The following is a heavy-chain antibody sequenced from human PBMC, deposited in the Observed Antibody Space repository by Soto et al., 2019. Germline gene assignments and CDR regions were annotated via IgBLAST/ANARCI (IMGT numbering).Heavy chain of an antibody. D-gene: IGHD6-13*01. V-gene: IGHV3-23*01. CDR3: AAGGWSSWSEYYYYYGMDV. CDR1: GFTFSSYA. J-gene: IGHJ6*02. CDR2: ISGSGGST. Sequence: RRLSCAASGFTFSSYAMSWVRQAPGKGLEWVSAISGSGGSTYYADSVKGRFTISRDNSKNTLYLQMSSLRAEDTAVYYCAAGGWSSWSEYYYYYGMDVWGQGTTVTVSS.